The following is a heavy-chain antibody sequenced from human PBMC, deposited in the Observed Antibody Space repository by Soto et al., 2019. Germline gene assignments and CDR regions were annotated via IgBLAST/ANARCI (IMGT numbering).Heavy chain of an antibody. Sequence: PGGSLRLSCASSGVTLIDNWIHWVRRAPGKGLVWVSRINSDGSSVTYADSVKGRFTFSRDNAKNTLYLQMDSLRVEDTAMYYCVRAPEQRPFDYWGQGTLVTV. J-gene: IGHJ4*02. V-gene: IGHV3-74*03. CDR3: VRAPEQRPFDY. CDR1: GVTLIDNW. D-gene: IGHD6-25*01. CDR2: INSDGSSV.